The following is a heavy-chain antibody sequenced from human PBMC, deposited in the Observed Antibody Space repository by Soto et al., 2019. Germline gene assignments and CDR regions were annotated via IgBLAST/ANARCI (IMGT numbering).Heavy chain of an antibody. V-gene: IGHV3-33*01. D-gene: IGHD3-10*01. CDR3: AGDSLVITMVRGVPDY. J-gene: IGHJ4*02. CDR2: IWYDGSNK. CDR1: GFTFSSYG. Sequence: PGGSLRLSCAASGFTFSSYGMHWVRQAPGKGLEWVAVIWYDGSNKYYADSVKGRFTISRDNSKNTLYLQMNSLRAEDTAVYYCAGDSLVITMVRGVPDYWGQGTLVTVS.